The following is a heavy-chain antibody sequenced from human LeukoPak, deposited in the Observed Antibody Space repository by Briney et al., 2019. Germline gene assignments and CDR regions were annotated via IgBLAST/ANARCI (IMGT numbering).Heavy chain of an antibody. V-gene: IGHV1-46*01. D-gene: IGHD2-2*01. CDR3: ARDRDIVVVPAASIGWFDP. J-gene: IGHJ5*02. CDR1: GYTFTSYY. Sequence: ASVKVSRKASGYTFTSYYMHWVRQAPGQGLEWMGIINPSGGSTSYAQKFQGRVTMTRDTSTSTVYMELSSLRSEDTAVYYCARDRDIVVVPAASIGWFDPWGQGTLVTVSS. CDR2: INPSGGST.